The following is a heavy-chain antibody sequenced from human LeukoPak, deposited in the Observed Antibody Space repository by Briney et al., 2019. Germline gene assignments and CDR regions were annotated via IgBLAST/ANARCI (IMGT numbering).Heavy chain of an antibody. CDR1: GFTFSSYW. J-gene: IGHJ4*02. V-gene: IGHV4-34*01. CDR3: ARELPDIVVVPAAILGYYFDY. Sequence: GSLRLSCAASGFTFSSYWMSWIRQPPGKGLEWIGEINHSGSTNYNPSLKSRVTISVDTSKNQFSLKLSSVTAADTAVYYCARELPDIVVVPAAILGYYFDYWGQGTLVTVSS. D-gene: IGHD2-2*02. CDR2: INHSGST.